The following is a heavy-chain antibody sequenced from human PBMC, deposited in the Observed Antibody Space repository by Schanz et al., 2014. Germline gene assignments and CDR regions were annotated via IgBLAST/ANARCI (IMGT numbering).Heavy chain of an antibody. CDR3: ARKVVATIGGYYDN. J-gene: IGHJ4*02. CDR1: TFTFDHYA. CDR2: ISGSGGST. Sequence: EVQLLESGGGLVQPGGSLRLSCSASTFTFDHYAMTWVRQAPGKGLEWVSAISGSGGSTYYADSVKGRFTISRDNSKNTLYLQMNSLRAEDTAVYYCARKVVATIGGYYDNWGQGTLXIVSS. D-gene: IGHD5-12*01. V-gene: IGHV3-23*01.